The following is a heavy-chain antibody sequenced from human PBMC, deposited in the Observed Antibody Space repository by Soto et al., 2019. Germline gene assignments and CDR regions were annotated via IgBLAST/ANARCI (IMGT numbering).Heavy chain of an antibody. CDR1: GGSVSSPTYY. J-gene: IGHJ5*02. CDR2: MYYSGST. D-gene: IGHD1-26*01. CDR3: AVGRGHVNNWFDP. Sequence: QVQLQESGPGLVKPSETLSLTCTVSGGSVSSPTYYWSWIRQPPGKGLEWIGYMYYSGSTNSNPSLKSRVTISLDTAKDQFSLKLSYVTAADPAVYYCAVGRGHVNNWFDPWGQGTLVTVSS. V-gene: IGHV4-61*01.